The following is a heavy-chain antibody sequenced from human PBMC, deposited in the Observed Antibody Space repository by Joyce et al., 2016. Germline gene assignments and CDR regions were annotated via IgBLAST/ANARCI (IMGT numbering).Heavy chain of an antibody. CDR3: ARHVILVGFDF. D-gene: IGHD2-21*01. CDR2: IYYSGTT. CDR1: GASSGSGTYY. V-gene: IGHV4-39*01. J-gene: IGHJ4*02. Sequence: QLQLQESGPGLVKPSETLSLTCSVSGASSGSGTYYWGWIRQPPGKGLEWIGSIYYSGTTYYNPSLKSRVTISVDTSKNQFALRLGSVTVADTAVYYCARHVILVGFDFWGQGTLVTVSS.